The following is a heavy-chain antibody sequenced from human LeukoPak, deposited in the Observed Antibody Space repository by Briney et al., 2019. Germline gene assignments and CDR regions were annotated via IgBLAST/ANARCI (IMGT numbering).Heavy chain of an antibody. J-gene: IGHJ3*02. V-gene: IGHV4-34*01. CDR3: ARHPQWLVLVDAFDI. CDR1: SGSIGSYY. Sequence: SETLSLTCTVSSGSIGSYYWSWIRQPPGKGLEWIGEINHSGSTNYNPSLKSRVTISVDTSKNQFSLKLSSVTAADTAVYYCARHPQWLVLVDAFDIWGQGSMVTVSS. CDR2: INHSGST. D-gene: IGHD6-19*01.